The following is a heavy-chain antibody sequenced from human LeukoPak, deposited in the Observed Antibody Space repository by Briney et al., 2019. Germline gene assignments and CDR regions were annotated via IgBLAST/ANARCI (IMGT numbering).Heavy chain of an antibody. D-gene: IGHD6-13*01. V-gene: IGHV3-7*01. Sequence: GGSLRLSCAGSGFTFSSYWMSWVRQAPGKGLEWVANIKQDGSEKHYVDSVKGRFTISRDNAKNSLFLQMNSLRADDTAVYFCARVKQQLVRLLGRDTTYYYYYMDVWGKGTTVTVSS. CDR1: GFTFSSYW. J-gene: IGHJ6*03. CDR3: ARVKQQLVRLLGRDTTYYYYYMDV. CDR2: IKQDGSEK.